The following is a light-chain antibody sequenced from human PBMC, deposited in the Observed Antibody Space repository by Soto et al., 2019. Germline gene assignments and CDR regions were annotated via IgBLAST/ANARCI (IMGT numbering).Light chain of an antibody. V-gene: IGLV1-40*01. Sequence: QSVLTQPPSVSGAPGQRVTISCTGSSSNIGAGYNVHRYQHLPGTAPKVLIYGNRHRPSGVPDRFSGSKSGTSASLAITGLQADDEADYYCQSYDISLSGVVFGGGTKLTVL. J-gene: IGLJ2*01. CDR1: SSNIGAGYN. CDR2: GNR. CDR3: QSYDISLSGVV.